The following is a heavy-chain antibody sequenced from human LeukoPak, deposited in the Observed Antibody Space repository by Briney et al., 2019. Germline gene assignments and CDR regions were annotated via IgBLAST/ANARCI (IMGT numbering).Heavy chain of an antibody. D-gene: IGHD1-26*01. V-gene: IGHV3-53*01. CDR1: GFTVSSNY. Sequence: GGSLRLSRAASGFTVSSNYMSWVRQAPGKGQGWVSIIYSGGSPYYADSLKGRFTISRDNSKNTLYLQMNSLRADDTAGYYCARTIVGETYDAFDIWGQGTEVTVSS. J-gene: IGHJ3*02. CDR3: ARTIVGETYDAFDI. CDR2: IYSGGSP.